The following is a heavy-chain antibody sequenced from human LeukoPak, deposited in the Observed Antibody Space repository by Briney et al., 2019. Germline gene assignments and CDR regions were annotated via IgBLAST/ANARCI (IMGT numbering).Heavy chain of an antibody. CDR3: ARGRRDIVVVPATNWFDP. D-gene: IGHD2-2*01. J-gene: IGHJ5*02. CDR1: GCSISSGGYY. Sequence: PSQTLSLTCTVSGCSISSGGYYWSCIRQHPGKGLEWIGYIYYSGSTYYNPSLKSRVTISVDTTKNQFSLKLSSVTAADTAVYYCARGRRDIVVVPATNWFDPWGQGTLVSVSS. CDR2: IYYSGST. V-gene: IGHV4-31*03.